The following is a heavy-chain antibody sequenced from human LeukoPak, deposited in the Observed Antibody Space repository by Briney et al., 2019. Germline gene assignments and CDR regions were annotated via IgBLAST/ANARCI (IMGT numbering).Heavy chain of an antibody. V-gene: IGHV4-59*08. CDR2: IYYSGST. D-gene: IGHD4-17*01. CDR1: GGSISSYY. CDR3: ARHSEDYGDFPSHFDH. Sequence: PSETLSLTCTDSGGSISSYYWSWIRQPPGKGLEWIGYIYYSGSTNYNPSLKSRVTISVDTSKNQFSLKVSSVTAADTAVYYCARHSEDYGDFPSHFDHWGQGTLVTVSS. J-gene: IGHJ4*02.